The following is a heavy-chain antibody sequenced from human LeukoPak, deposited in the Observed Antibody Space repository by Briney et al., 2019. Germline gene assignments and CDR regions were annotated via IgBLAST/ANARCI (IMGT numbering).Heavy chain of an antibody. V-gene: IGHV3-30*02. D-gene: IGHD3-10*01. CDR3: AKDGRDHYVSGSYYRGVPALDY. J-gene: IGHJ4*02. CDR2: IRYDGSIR. CDR1: GFTFASLG. Sequence: GGSLRLSCTTSGFTFASLGMHWVRQTPGKGLEWVAFIRYDGSIRYYADSVKGRFTISRDKSKNMLFLQMNSLRPEDTAVYYCAKDGRDHYVSGSYYRGVPALDYWGQGTLVTVSS.